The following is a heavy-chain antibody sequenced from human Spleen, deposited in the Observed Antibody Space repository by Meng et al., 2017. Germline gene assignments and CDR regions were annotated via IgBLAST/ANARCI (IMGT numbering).Heavy chain of an antibody. CDR1: RFPFSTYW. CDR3: AREGAGETPFDY. D-gene: IGHD3-10*01. Sequence: GGSLRLSCAASRFPFSTYWMHWVRQAPGKGLVWVSRINSGGGSTRYADSVKGRFSISRDNAKNTLYLQMNSLRVEDTAVYYCAREGAGETPFDYWGQGTLVTVSS. J-gene: IGHJ4*02. V-gene: IGHV3-74*01. CDR2: INSGGGST.